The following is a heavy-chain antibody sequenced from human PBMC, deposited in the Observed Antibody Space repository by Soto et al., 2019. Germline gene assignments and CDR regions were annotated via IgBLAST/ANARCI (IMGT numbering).Heavy chain of an antibody. D-gene: IGHD4-17*01. Sequence: QVQLVESGGGVVQPGRSLRLSCAASGFTFSSYGMHWVRQAPGKGLEWVAVIWYDGSNKYYADYVKGRCPISRDNSQNTLYLQMNSLRAEDTAVYYCARVGAYCDYAFDSWGQGTMVTVSS. CDR1: GFTFSSYG. CDR2: IWYDGSNK. CDR3: ARVGAYCDYAFDS. J-gene: IGHJ3*02. V-gene: IGHV3-33*01.